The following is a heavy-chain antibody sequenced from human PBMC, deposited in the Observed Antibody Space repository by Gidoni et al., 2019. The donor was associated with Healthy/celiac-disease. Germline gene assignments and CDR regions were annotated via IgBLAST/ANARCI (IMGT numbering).Heavy chain of an antibody. CDR1: GGTFSSYT. V-gene: IGHV1-69*08. CDR3: ARERGPHFDY. CDR2: IIPNLGIA. J-gene: IGHJ4*02. Sequence: QVRLVQPGDEVTQPGSSVKVSCEASGGTFSSYTISWVRKAPGQGLDWMGRIIPNLGIANYAQKFQGRVTITADKSTSTAYMELSSLRAEDTAVYYCARERGPHFDYWGQGTLVTVSS.